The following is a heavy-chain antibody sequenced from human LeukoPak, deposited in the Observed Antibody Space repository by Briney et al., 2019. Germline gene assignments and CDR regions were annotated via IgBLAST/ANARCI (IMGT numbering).Heavy chain of an antibody. CDR1: GFTFSSYW. CDR3: TRVGVTFDI. CDR2: LNSDGSTT. D-gene: IGHD2-8*01. Sequence: PGGSLRLSCAASGFTFSSYWMHWVRQAPGKGLVWVSRLNSDGSTTTYADSVKGRFTISRDNAKNTLYLQMSSLRAEDTAVYYCTRVGVTFDIWGQGTVVTVSS. V-gene: IGHV3-74*01. J-gene: IGHJ3*02.